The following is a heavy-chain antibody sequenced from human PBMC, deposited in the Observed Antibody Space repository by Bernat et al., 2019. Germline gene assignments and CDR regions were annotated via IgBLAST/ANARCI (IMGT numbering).Heavy chain of an antibody. CDR3: AKDAAVYGFFY. J-gene: IGHJ4*02. V-gene: IGHV3-23*01. CDR2: ISGSGGSR. Sequence: EVQLLESGGGLVQPGGSLRLSCAASGFTFSSYAMSWVRQAPGKGLEWVSAISGSGGSRYDAESVRGRVTIARDKSKNTLYLQMSSLRAEDTAVYYCAKDAAVYGFFYWGQGTLVTVSA. CDR1: GFTFSSYA. D-gene: IGHD5/OR15-5a*01.